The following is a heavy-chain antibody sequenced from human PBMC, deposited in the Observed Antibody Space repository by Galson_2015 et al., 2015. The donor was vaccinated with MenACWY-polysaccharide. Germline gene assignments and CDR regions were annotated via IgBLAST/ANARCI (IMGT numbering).Heavy chain of an antibody. V-gene: IGHV4-59*01. CDR3: TRDNNNYGDY. D-gene: IGHD4-11*01. Sequence: ETLSLTCTVSGGSISDTFWSWIRQPPGKGLEWIGYAHYSGNTNCSPSLKSRVTMSVDTSKNQFSLNLSSVTAADTAVYYCTRDNNNYGDYRGQGTLVTVSS. CDR2: AHYSGNT. CDR1: GGSISDTF. J-gene: IGHJ4*02.